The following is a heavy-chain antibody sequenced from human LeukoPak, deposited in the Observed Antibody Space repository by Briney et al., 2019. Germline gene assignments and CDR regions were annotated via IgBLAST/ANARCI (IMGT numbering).Heavy chain of an antibody. V-gene: IGHV1-2*02. CDR3: ARGYCTNGVCSIPGGY. J-gene: IGHJ4*02. D-gene: IGHD2-8*01. CDR2: VNPNSGGT. CDR1: GYTFTGYY. Sequence: ASVKVSCKASGYTFTGYYMHWVRQAPGQGLEWMGWVNPNSGGTNYAQKFQGRVTMTRDTSISTAYMELSRLTSDDTAVYYCARGYCTNGVCSIPGGYWGQGTLVTVSS.